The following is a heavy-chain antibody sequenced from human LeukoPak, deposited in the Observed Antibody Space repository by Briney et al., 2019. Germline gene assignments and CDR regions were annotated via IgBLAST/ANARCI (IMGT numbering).Heavy chain of an antibody. V-gene: IGHV3-23*01. CDR3: AKAYFYSNTYFDY. CDR1: GLTFSSYA. J-gene: IGHJ4*02. Sequence: GGSLRLSCAASGLTFSSYAMSWVRQTPGKGLEWFSGISSSGSRIYYADSVKGRFTISRDNSKNTLYLQMNSLRAEDTAVYYCAKAYFYSNTYFDYWGQGTLVTVSS. D-gene: IGHD6-13*01. CDR2: ISSSGSRI.